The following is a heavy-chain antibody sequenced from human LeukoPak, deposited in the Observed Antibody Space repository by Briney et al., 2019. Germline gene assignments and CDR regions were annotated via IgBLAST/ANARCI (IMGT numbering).Heavy chain of an antibody. CDR3: ARGAVVVPNWFDP. V-gene: IGHV4-61*02. D-gene: IGHD2-2*01. J-gene: IGHJ5*02. CDR2: IYTTGRT. CDR1: GGSISSDSFY. Sequence: PSQTLSLTCTVSGGSISSDSFYWSWIRQPAGKGLEWIGRIYTTGRTNYNPSLKSRVTISVDTSKNQFSLKLSSVTAADTAVYYCARGAVVVPNWFDPWGQGTLVTVSS.